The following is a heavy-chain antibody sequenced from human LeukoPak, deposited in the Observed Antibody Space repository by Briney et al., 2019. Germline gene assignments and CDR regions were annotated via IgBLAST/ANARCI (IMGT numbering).Heavy chain of an antibody. V-gene: IGHV1-18*01. CDR3: ARRSVAGIIDY. J-gene: IGHJ4*02. CDR2: ISAYNGNT. Sequence: ASVKVSCKASGYTFTSYGISWVRQAPGQGLEGMGWISAYNGNTNYAQKLQGRGTMTTDTSTSTAYMEVRSMSSADTAVYYCARRSVAGIIDYWGQGTLVTVSS. D-gene: IGHD6-19*01. CDR1: GYTFTSYG.